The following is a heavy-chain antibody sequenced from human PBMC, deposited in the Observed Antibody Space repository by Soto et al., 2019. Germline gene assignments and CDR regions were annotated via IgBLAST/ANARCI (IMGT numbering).Heavy chain of an antibody. V-gene: IGHV3-48*02. CDR1: GFTFSSYS. CDR2: ISSSSSTI. Sequence: GGSLRLSCAASGFTFSSYSMNWVRQAPGKGLEWVSYISSSSSTIYYADSVKGRFTISRDNAKNSLYLQMNSLRDEDTAVYYCARDRTGYSSSWYSMDVWGQGSTVTVSS. J-gene: IGHJ6*02. CDR3: ARDRTGYSSSWYSMDV. D-gene: IGHD6-13*01.